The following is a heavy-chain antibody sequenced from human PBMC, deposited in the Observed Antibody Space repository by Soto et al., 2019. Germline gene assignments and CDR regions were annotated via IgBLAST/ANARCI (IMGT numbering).Heavy chain of an antibody. J-gene: IGHJ6*02. D-gene: IGHD3-10*01. V-gene: IGHV3-11*06. CDR1: GFTFSDFY. CDR3: SRDPRGSGVRGVSDVMDF. Sequence: QVQLEESGGGLVKPGGSLRLSCAASGFTFSDFYMTWIRQAPGKGREYVSHISGGSSYTTYADSVKGLFTVSRDNANNSLFLQMNSLRVADTAIYYCSRDPRGSGVRGVSDVMDFCGQGTTVTVSS. CDR2: ISGGSSYT.